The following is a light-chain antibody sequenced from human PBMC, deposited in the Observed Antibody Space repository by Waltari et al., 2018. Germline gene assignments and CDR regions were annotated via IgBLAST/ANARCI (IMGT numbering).Light chain of an antibody. CDR2: DSS. CDR3: QQRSNWPIT. V-gene: IGKV3-11*01. CDR1: QSVSRY. Sequence: EIVLTQSPATLSLSPGERATLSCRSSQSVSRYLAWYQPKPGQAPRLLIYDSSNRATGIPARFSGSGSGTDFTLTISSLEPEDFAVYYCQQRSNWPITFGQGTRLEIK. J-gene: IGKJ5*01.